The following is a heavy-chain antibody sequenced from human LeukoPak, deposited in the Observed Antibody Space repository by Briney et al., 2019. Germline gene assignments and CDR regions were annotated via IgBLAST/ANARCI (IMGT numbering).Heavy chain of an antibody. CDR3: ATMVRGVTLYYYYYYYMDV. D-gene: IGHD3-10*01. CDR2: IKQDGSEK. CDR1: GFTFSSYW. Sequence: PGGSLRLSCAASGFTFSSYWMSWARQAPGKGLEWVANIKQDGSEKYYVDSVKGRFTISRDNAKNSLYLQMNSLRAEDTAVYYCATMVRGVTLYYYYYYYMDVWGKGTTVTVSS. V-gene: IGHV3-7*01. J-gene: IGHJ6*03.